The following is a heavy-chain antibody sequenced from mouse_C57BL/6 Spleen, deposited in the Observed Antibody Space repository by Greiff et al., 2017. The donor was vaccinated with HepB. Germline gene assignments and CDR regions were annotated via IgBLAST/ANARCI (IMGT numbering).Heavy chain of an antibody. CDR2: IDPENGDT. J-gene: IGHJ4*01. V-gene: IGHV14-4*01. Sequence: EVQLQQSGAELVRPGASVKLSCTASGFNIKDDYMHWVKQRPEQGPEWIGWIDPENGDTEYASKFQGKATITADTSSNTAYLQLSSLTSEDTAVYYCTTGGRRYAMDYWGQGTSVTVSS. CDR1: GFNIKDDY. CDR3: TTGGRRYAMDY.